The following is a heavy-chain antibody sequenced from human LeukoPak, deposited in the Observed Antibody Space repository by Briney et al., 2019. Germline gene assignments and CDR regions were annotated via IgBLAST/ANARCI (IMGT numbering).Heavy chain of an antibody. D-gene: IGHD2-2*01. V-gene: IGHV4-34*01. CDR2: INHSGNT. J-gene: IGHJ4*02. CDR3: ARTDVPAAMGFFDY. CDR1: GGSFSGYY. Sequence: SETLSLTCAVYGGSFSGYYWSWIRQPPGKGLEWIGEINHSGNTNYDPSLKSRVTISVDTSKNQFSLKLSSVTAEDTAVYYCARTDVPAAMGFFDYWGQANLLTVSS.